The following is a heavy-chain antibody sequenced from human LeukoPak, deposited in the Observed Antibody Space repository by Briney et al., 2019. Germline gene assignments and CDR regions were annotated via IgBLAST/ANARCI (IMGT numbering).Heavy chain of an antibody. Sequence: PGGSLRLSCAVSGFTFSGCDMNWVRQAPGKGLEWVSSISSSSSYIFYADSVKGRFTISRDNAKNSLFLQMNSLRAEDTAMYYCASYFRGSYSFDFWGQGTLVTVSS. D-gene: IGHD1-26*01. CDR2: ISSSSSYI. J-gene: IGHJ4*02. CDR3: ASYFRGSYSFDF. CDR1: GFTFSGCD. V-gene: IGHV3-21*01.